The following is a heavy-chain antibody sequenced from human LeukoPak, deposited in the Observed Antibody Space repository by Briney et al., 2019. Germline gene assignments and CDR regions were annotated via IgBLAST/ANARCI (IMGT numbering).Heavy chain of an antibody. V-gene: IGHV1-69*04. CDR1: GGTFSSYA. CDR2: IIPILGIA. CDR3: ARDRVEPAKNWFDP. J-gene: IGHJ5*02. D-gene: IGHD3-3*01. Sequence: PGSSVKVSCKASGGTFSSYAISWVRQAPGQGLEWMGRIIPILGIANYAQKFQGRVTITADKSTSTAYIELSSLRSEDTAVYYCARDRVEPAKNWFDPWGQGTLVTVSS.